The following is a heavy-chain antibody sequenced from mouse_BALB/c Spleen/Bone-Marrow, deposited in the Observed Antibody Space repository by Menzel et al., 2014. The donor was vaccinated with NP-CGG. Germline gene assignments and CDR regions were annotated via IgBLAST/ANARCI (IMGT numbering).Heavy chain of an antibody. Sequence: VQLQQSGAELAKPGASVKMSCKASGYTFTSYWMHWVKQRPGQGLEWIGYINPSTGYTEYNQKFKDKATLTADKSSSTAYMRLSSLTSEDSAVYYCARGVGRAFDYWGQGTTLTVSS. CDR2: INPSTGYT. V-gene: IGHV1-7*01. CDR1: GYTFTSYW. J-gene: IGHJ2*01. D-gene: IGHD4-1*01. CDR3: ARGVGRAFDY.